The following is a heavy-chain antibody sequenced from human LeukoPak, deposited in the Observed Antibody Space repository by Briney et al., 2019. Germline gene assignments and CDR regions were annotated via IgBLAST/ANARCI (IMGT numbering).Heavy chain of an antibody. CDR2: IYYSGST. V-gene: IGHV4-59*08. D-gene: IGHD6-13*01. Sequence: PSETLSLTCAVSGGSISSYYWSWIRQPPGKGLEWIGYIYYSGSTNYNPSLKSRVTISVDTSKNQFSLKLSSVTAADTAVYYCARHPMGSSWGLYFDYWGQGTLVTVSS. J-gene: IGHJ4*02. CDR1: GGSISSYY. CDR3: ARHPMGSSWGLYFDY.